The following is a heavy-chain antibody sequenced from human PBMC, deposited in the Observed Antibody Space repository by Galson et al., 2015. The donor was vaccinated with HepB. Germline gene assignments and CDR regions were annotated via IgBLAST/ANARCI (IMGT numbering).Heavy chain of an antibody. CDR3: ARDIPYYYDSSGYPDY. J-gene: IGHJ4*02. V-gene: IGHV3-30-3*01. Sequence: SLRLSCAASGFTFSSYAMHWVRQAPGEGLEWVAVISYDGSNKYYADSVKGRFTISRDNSKNTLYLQMNSLRAEDTAVYYCARDIPYYYDSSGYPDYWGQGTLVTVSS. CDR1: GFTFSSYA. D-gene: IGHD3-22*01. CDR2: ISYDGSNK.